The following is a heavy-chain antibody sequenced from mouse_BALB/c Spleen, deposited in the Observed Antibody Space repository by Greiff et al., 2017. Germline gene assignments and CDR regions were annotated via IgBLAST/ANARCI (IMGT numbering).Heavy chain of an antibody. CDR2: IDPYNGST. V-gene: IGHV1S135*01. J-gene: IGHJ4*01. CDR1: GYAFTSYN. D-gene: IGHD1-1*01. CDR3: VRRAVVATNKARDD. Sequence: EVQLQESGPELVKPGASVKVSCKASGYAFTSYNMYWVKQSHGQSLEWIGNIDPYNGSTSYNPKFKGKATLTVDKSSSTAYMQLNSLTSEDSAVYYCVRRAVVATNKARDDWGQGTSVTVAS.